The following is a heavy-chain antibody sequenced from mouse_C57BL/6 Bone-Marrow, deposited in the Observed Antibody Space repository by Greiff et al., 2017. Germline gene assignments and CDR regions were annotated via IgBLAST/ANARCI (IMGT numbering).Heavy chain of an antibody. J-gene: IGHJ3*01. Sequence: QVHVKQPGAELVKPGASVKLSCKASGYTFTSYWMHWVKQRPGQGLEWIGMIHPNSGSTNYNEKFKSKATLTVDKSSSTAYMQLSSLTSEDSAVYYCARVRWLLSWFAYWGQGTLVTVSA. CDR2: IHPNSGST. V-gene: IGHV1-64*01. CDR3: ARVRWLLSWFAY. D-gene: IGHD2-3*01. CDR1: GYTFTSYW.